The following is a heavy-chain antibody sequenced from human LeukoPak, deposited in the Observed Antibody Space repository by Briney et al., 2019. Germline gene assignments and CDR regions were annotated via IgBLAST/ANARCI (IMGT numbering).Heavy chain of an antibody. J-gene: IGHJ4*02. CDR2: IKQDGSEK. CDR1: GFTFSSYW. CDR3: ARVPRGYSYSY. Sequence: PGGSLRLSCAASGFTFSSYWMSWVRQAPGKGPEWVANIKQDGSEKYYVDSVKGRFTISRDNAKNSLYLQMNSLRAEDTAVYYCARVPRGYSYSYWGQGTLVTVSS. V-gene: IGHV3-7*01. D-gene: IGHD5-18*01.